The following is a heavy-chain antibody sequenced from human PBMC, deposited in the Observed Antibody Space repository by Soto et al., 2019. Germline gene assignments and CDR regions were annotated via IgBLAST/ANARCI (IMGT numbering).Heavy chain of an antibody. Sequence: QVQLVESGGGVVQPGRSLRLSCAASGFTFSTYGMHWVRQAPGKGLEWVAIISYDGSNKYYSGSVKGRFTISRDNSKDTLYLQMYSLRAEDTAVYYCAKRYCSSTSCFRYYYYYGVDVWGQGTTVTLSS. CDR1: GFTFSTYG. V-gene: IGHV3-30*18. CDR3: AKRYCSSTSCFRYYYYYGVDV. D-gene: IGHD2-2*01. CDR2: ISYDGSNK. J-gene: IGHJ6*02.